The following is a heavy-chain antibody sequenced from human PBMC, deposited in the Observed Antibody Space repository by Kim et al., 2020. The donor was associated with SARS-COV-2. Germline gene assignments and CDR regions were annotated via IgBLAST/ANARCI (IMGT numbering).Heavy chain of an antibody. Sequence: AASVRGRFNSSRDDSANALYLQMNSLKTEDTAVYYCASPRYCSGGSCYSSWGQGTLVTVSS. J-gene: IGHJ5*02. D-gene: IGHD2-15*01. CDR3: ASPRYCSGGSCYSS. V-gene: IGHV3-72*01.